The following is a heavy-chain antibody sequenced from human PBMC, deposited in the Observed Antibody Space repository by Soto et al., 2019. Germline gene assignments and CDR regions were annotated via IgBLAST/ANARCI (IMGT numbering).Heavy chain of an antibody. J-gene: IGHJ4*02. Sequence: QVPLVESGGGVVQPGRSLRLSCAASGFTFSSYAMHWVRQAPGKGLEWVAVISYDGSNKYYADSVKGRFTISRDNSKNTLYLQMNSLRAEDTAVYYCARGHEGWYGDYVRIDYWGQGTLVTVSS. V-gene: IGHV3-30-3*01. CDR3: ARGHEGWYGDYVRIDY. CDR1: GFTFSSYA. D-gene: IGHD4-17*01. CDR2: ISYDGSNK.